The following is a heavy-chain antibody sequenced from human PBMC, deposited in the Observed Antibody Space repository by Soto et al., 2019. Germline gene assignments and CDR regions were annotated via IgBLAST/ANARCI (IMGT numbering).Heavy chain of an antibody. CDR3: AREIIAVNGAIRWFDP. D-gene: IGHD6-19*01. Sequence: GGSLRLSCVASGFSFSRHWMHWVRQVPGKGPVWVSRIDGDATSIAYADFVKGRFIISRDNAKNTLYLQMSSLRAEDTAVYYCAREIIAVNGAIRWFDPWGQGTLVTVSS. J-gene: IGHJ5*02. CDR2: IDGDATSI. CDR1: GFSFSRHW. V-gene: IGHV3-74*01.